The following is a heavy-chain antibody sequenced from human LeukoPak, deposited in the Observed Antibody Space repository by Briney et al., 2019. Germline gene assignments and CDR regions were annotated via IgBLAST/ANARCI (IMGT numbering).Heavy chain of an antibody. V-gene: IGHV1-18*01. CDR1: GYIFTSYG. Sequence: ASVKVSCKTSGYIFTSYGISRVRQAPGQGLEWMGWISGHNGNTNYAQKLQGRVTITTDTSTSTAYMELRSLRSDDTAVYYCARDTRFGEEGQKNAFDIWGQGTMVTVSP. D-gene: IGHD3-10*01. J-gene: IGHJ3*02. CDR2: ISGHNGNT. CDR3: ARDTRFGEEGQKNAFDI.